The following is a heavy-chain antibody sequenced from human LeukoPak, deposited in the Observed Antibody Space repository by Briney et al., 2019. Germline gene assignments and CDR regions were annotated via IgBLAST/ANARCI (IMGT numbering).Heavy chain of an antibody. D-gene: IGHD5-12*01. V-gene: IGHV3-33*01. Sequence: PGRSLRLSCAASGFTFSSYGMHWVRQAPGKGLEWVAVIWYDGSNKYYADSVKGRFTISRDNSKNTLYLQMNSLRAEDTAVYYCARDPNSGYDMVWYLDLWGRGTLVTVSS. CDR2: IWYDGSNK. J-gene: IGHJ2*01. CDR3: ARDPNSGYDMVWYLDL. CDR1: GFTFSSYG.